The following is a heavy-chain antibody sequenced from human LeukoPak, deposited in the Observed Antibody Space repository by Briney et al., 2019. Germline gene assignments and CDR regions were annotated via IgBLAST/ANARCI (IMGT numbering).Heavy chain of an antibody. V-gene: IGHV4-30-4*01. CDR3: ARSNDYVWGNNWFDP. CDR2: IYYSGST. Sequence: PSETLSLTCTVSGGSISSGDYYWSWIRQPPGKGLEWIGYIYYSGSTYYNPSLKSRITISVDTSKNQFSLKLSSVTAADTAVYYCARSNDYVWGNNWFDPWGQGTLVTVSS. D-gene: IGHD3-16*01. J-gene: IGHJ5*02. CDR1: GGSISSGDYY.